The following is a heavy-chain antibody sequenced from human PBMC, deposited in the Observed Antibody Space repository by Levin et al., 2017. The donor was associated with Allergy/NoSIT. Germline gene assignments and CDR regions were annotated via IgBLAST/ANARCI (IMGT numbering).Heavy chain of an antibody. CDR2: IYYTGIT. CDR1: NGSIGSYY. D-gene: IGHD3-9*01. V-gene: IGHV4-59*01. Sequence: SETLSLTCSVSNGSIGSYYWSWIRQPPGKGLEWIGYIYYTGITSYNPSLKSRVTMSVDTSKNQFSLRLSSVTAADTAVYYCARQYYDGLTGYWGYYHFDYWGQGSLVTVSS. CDR3: ARQYYDGLTGYWGYYHFDY. J-gene: IGHJ4*02.